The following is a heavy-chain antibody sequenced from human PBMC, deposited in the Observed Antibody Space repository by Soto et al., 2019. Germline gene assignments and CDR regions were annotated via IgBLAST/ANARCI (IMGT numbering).Heavy chain of an antibody. Sequence: GGSLRLSCAASGFTFSSYSMNWVRQAPGKGLEWVSSISSSSSYIYYADSVKGRFTISRDNAKNSLYLQMNSLRAEDTAVYYCARDFYYYDSSGYYYRDYWGQGTLVTVSS. D-gene: IGHD3-22*01. V-gene: IGHV3-21*01. CDR3: ARDFYYYDSSGYYYRDY. CDR2: ISSSSSYI. J-gene: IGHJ4*02. CDR1: GFTFSSYS.